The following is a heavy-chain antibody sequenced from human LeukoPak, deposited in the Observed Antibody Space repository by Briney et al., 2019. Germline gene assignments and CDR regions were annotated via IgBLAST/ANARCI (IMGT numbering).Heavy chain of an antibody. CDR1: GGSISSYY. CDR2: IYYSGST. D-gene: IGHD3-10*01. Sequence: SETLSLTCTVSGGSISSYYWSWIRQPPGKGLEWIGYIYYSGSTNYNPSLKSRVTISVDTSKNQFSLKLSSVTAADTAVYYCARLEEGITMVRENDNWFDPWGQGTLVTASS. J-gene: IGHJ5*02. V-gene: IGHV4-59*08. CDR3: ARLEEGITMVRENDNWFDP.